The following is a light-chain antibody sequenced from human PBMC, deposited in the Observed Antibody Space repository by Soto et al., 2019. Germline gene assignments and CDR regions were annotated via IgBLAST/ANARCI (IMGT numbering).Light chain of an antibody. CDR1: SSDVGAYHY. V-gene: IGLV2-8*01. J-gene: IGLJ3*02. CDR3: SSFASSNTWV. CDR2: EVT. Sequence: QSALTQPPSASGSPGQSVTISCTGTSSDVGAYHYVSWYQQHAGKAPKLVIYEVTKRPSGVPDRLSGSKSANTASLTVSGLQAEDEADYYCSSFASSNTWVFGGGTKLTVL.